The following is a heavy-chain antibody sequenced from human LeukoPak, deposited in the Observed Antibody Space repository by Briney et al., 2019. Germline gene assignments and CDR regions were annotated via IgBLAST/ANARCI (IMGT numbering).Heavy chain of an antibody. CDR1: GCTFDDYA. CDR3: AKDTSLLWFGELGH. V-gene: IGHV3-9*01. CDR2: ISWNSGSI. D-gene: IGHD3-10*01. Sequence: GRSLRLSCADSGCTFDDYAMHWVRQAPGKGLEWVSGISWNSGSIGYADSVKGRFTISRDNAKNSLYLQMNSLRAEDTALYYCAKDTSLLWFGELGHWGQGTLVTVSS. J-gene: IGHJ4*02.